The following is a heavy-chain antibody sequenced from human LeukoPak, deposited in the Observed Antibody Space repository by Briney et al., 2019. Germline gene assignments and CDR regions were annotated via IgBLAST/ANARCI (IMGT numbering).Heavy chain of an antibody. Sequence: PGTSLRLSCEASGFTFSHFGMHWVRQAPGKGLEWVAVIWSDATNQYYADSVKGRFTISRDNFKRTVSLEMNGLRAEDTAVYYYAKDAQRGFDYSNSLEHWGQGSLVIVSS. CDR3: AKDAQRGFDYSNSLEH. V-gene: IGHV3-33*06. D-gene: IGHD4-11*01. CDR2: IWSDATNQ. CDR1: GFTFSHFG. J-gene: IGHJ5*02.